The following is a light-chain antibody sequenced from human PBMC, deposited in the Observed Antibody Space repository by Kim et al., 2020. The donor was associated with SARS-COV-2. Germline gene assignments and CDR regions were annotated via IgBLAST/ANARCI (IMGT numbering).Light chain of an antibody. J-gene: IGKJ1*01. V-gene: IGKV1-33*01. CDR3: QQYYDDVT. Sequence: SASVGDRGIISCQASDDIKNLLRWFQQRPGKAPKVMIQGAVNLEAGLPSRFSATGFGTDFTLTISSLQPEDLATYFCQQYYDDVTFGQGTKVDIK. CDR2: GAV. CDR1: DDIKNL.